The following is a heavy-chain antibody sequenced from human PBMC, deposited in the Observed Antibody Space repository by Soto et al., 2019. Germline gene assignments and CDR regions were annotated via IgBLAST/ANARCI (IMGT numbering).Heavy chain of an antibody. Sequence: SETLSLTCTVSGGSISSGDYYWSWIRQPPGKGLEWIGYIYYSGSTYYNPSLKSRVTISVDTSKNQFSLKLSSVTAADTAVYYCARHSPDFDWLSQFDYWGQGTLVTVSS. CDR1: GGSISSGDYY. CDR3: ARHSPDFDWLSQFDY. V-gene: IGHV4-30-4*01. CDR2: IYYSGST. D-gene: IGHD3-9*01. J-gene: IGHJ4*02.